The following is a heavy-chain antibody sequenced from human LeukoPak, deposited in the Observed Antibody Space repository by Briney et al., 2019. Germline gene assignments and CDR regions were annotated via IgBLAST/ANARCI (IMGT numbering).Heavy chain of an antibody. Sequence: PGGSLRLSCAASGFTVSSNYMSWVRQAPGKGLEWVSYISSSGSTIYYADSVKGRFTISRDNSKNALFLQMNSLRAEDTAVYYCAAISSYYYMDVWGKGTTVTISS. V-gene: IGHV3-11*01. D-gene: IGHD2-21*01. CDR2: ISSSGSTI. J-gene: IGHJ6*03. CDR3: AAISSYYYMDV. CDR1: GFTVSSNY.